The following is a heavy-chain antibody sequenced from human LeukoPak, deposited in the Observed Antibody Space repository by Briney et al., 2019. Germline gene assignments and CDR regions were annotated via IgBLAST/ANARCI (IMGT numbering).Heavy chain of an antibody. D-gene: IGHD3-10*01. J-gene: IGHJ4*02. V-gene: IGHV3-23*01. CDR3: AKQLWFGELHV. CDR1: GFTFSSYA. Sequence: GGSLRLSCAASGFTFSSYAMSWVRQATGKGLEWVSAISGSGGSTYYADSVKGRFTISRDNSKNTMYLQMNSLRAEDTAVYYCAKQLWFGELHVWGQGTLVTVSS. CDR2: ISGSGGST.